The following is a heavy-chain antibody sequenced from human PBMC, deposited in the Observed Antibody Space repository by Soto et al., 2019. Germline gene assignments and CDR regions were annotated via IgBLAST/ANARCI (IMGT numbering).Heavy chain of an antibody. CDR3: AREVGDGSGGGCYDRFDP. D-gene: IGHD2-15*01. V-gene: IGHV3-74*01. CDR1: GFTFSSYW. CDR2: INSDGSTT. J-gene: IGHJ5*02. Sequence: PGGSLRLSCAASGFTFSSYWVHWVRQAPGKGLVWVSRINSDGSTTTYADSVKGRFTISRDNAKNTLYLQMSSLRAEDTAVYSCAREVGDGSGGGCYDRFDPWGKGTLVTVAS.